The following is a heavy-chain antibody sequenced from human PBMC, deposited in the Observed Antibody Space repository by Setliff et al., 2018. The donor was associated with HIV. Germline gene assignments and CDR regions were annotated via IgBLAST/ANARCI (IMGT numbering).Heavy chain of an antibody. Sequence: GGSLRLSCSVSGFTFSSHGMHWVRQTPGKGLEWVAFTVIDGTYTFYAESVKGRFTISRDNAKSTLYLQMNSLSPDDTAVYYCVKDPREGAGYFDYWGQGTQFTVS. CDR3: VKDPREGAGYFDY. J-gene: IGHJ4*02. CDR2: TVIDGTYT. CDR1: GFTFSSHG. V-gene: IGHV3-30*02. D-gene: IGHD1-26*01.